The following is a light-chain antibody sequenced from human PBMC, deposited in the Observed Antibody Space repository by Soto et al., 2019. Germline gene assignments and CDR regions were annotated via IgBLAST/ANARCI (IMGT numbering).Light chain of an antibody. V-gene: IGKV1-5*03. CDR2: KAS. J-gene: IGKJ2*02. Sequence: DLQMTQSPSTLSASVGDRVTITCRASQSISSWLAWYQQRPGKAPKVLIYKASNLESGVPSRFSGSGSGTEFTLTISSLQPDDFATYYCQQYNSYPCTFGQGTKLEIK. CDR3: QQYNSYPCT. CDR1: QSISSW.